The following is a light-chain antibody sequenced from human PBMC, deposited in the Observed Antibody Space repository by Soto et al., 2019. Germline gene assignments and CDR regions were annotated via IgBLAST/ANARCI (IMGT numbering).Light chain of an antibody. J-gene: IGLJ3*02. V-gene: IGLV2-11*01. CDR2: DVT. CDR3: CSYAGYYTWV. Sequence: QSVLTQPRSVSGSPGQSVTISCTGTSSDVGGYNYVSWYQQHPGKAPKLMIYDVTKRPSGVPDRFSGSKSGNTASLTISGLQAEDEADYYCCSYAGYYTWVFGGWTKLTVL. CDR1: SSDVGGYNY.